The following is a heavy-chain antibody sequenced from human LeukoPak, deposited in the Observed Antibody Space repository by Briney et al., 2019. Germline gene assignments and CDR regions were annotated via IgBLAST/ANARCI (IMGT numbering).Heavy chain of an antibody. CDR3: ARGLAVVVPAAIHWFDP. Sequence: ASVKVSCKASGYTFTSYDINWVRQATGQGLEWMGWMNPNSGNTGYAQKFQGRVAITRNTPISTAYMELSSLRSEDTAVYYCARGLAVVVPAAIHWFDPWGQGTLVTVSS. CDR2: MNPNSGNT. CDR1: GYTFTSYD. D-gene: IGHD2-2*01. J-gene: IGHJ5*02. V-gene: IGHV1-8*03.